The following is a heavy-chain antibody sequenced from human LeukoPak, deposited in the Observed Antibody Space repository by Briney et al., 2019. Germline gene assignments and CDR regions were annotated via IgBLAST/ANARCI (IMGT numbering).Heavy chain of an antibody. V-gene: IGHV3-21*01. Sequence: GGSLRLSCAASGFTFSSYSMNWVRQAPGKGLEWVSSISSSSSYIYYADSVKGRFTISRDNAKNSLYLQMNSLRAEDTAVYYCAKERGCSSTSCYTNFDYWGQGTLVTVSS. D-gene: IGHD2-2*02. J-gene: IGHJ4*02. CDR3: AKERGCSSTSCYTNFDY. CDR1: GFTFSSYS. CDR2: ISSSSSYI.